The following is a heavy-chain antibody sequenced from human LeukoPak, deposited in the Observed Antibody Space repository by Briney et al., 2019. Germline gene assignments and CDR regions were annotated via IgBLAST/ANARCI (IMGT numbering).Heavy chain of an antibody. CDR3: AKEFSVQLWLEGTFDY. CDR1: GFTFDDYA. V-gene: IGHV3-9*01. CDR2: ISWNSGSI. J-gene: IGHJ4*02. Sequence: GRSLRLSCAASGFTFDDYAMHWVRQAPGKGLEWVSGISWNSGSIGYADSVKGRFTISRDNSKNTLYLQMNSLRAEDTAVYYCAKEFSVQLWLEGTFDYWGQGTLVTVSS. D-gene: IGHD5-18*01.